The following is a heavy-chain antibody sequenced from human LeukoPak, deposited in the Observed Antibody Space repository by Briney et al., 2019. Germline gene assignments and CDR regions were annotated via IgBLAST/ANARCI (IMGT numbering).Heavy chain of an antibody. J-gene: IGHJ4*02. Sequence: GGSLRLSCAASGFTSRSYGMHWVRQAPGKGLEWVALIRYDGSNQYYADSVKGRFTISRDNSKNTLSLQMSSLRVEDTAVYYCAKTGDTERFDSWGQGTLVTVSS. CDR2: IRYDGSNQ. V-gene: IGHV3-30*02. CDR3: AKTGDTERFDS. CDR1: GFTSRSYG. D-gene: IGHD1-1*01.